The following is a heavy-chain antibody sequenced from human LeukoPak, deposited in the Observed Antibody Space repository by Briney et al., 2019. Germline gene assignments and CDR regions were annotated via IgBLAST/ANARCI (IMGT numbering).Heavy chain of an antibody. CDR3: ARYLAAPYDAFDI. D-gene: IGHD2-15*01. Sequence: ASVKVSCKASGYTFTGYYMHWVRQAPGQGLEWMGWINSNSGGVHYAQNFQGRVTMTRDTSISTAYMDLTRLRYDDTAVYFCARYLAAPYDAFDIWGQGTWSPSLQ. CDR1: GYTFTGYY. V-gene: IGHV1-2*02. J-gene: IGHJ3*02. CDR2: INSNSGGV.